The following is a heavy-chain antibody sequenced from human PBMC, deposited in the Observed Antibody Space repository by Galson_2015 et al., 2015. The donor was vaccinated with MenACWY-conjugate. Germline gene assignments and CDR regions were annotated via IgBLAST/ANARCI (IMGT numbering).Heavy chain of an antibody. CDR3: ARLPSTNSWYWYFDL. J-gene: IGHJ2*01. CDR1: GVSITAHY. Sequence: SETLSLTCSVSGVSITAHYWSWIRQPPGKGLEWISYNYYSGGTSYNPSLKSRVTISIDTSKNQFSLKLSSVSAADTAVYYCARLPSTNSWYWYFDLWGRGTLVTVSS. CDR2: NYYSGGT. V-gene: IGHV4-59*08. D-gene: IGHD2-2*01.